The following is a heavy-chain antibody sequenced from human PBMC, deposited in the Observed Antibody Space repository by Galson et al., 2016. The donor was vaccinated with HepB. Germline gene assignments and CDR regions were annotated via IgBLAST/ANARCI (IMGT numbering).Heavy chain of an antibody. CDR1: GYTFTAYF. CDR2: INPNVGST. V-gene: IGHV1-46*01. D-gene: IGHD3-3*01. CDR3: ARGDLNYYYALDA. J-gene: IGHJ6*02. Sequence: SVKVSCKASGYTFTAYFIYWVRQAPGQGLEWMGFINPNVGSTTFAQKFQDRVTMTRDPSTSTVFMELSSLRSEDTAVYFCARGDLNYYYALDAWGQGTTVTVSS.